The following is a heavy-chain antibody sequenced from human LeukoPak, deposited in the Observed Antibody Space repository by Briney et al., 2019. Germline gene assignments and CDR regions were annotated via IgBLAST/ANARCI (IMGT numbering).Heavy chain of an antibody. J-gene: IGHJ4*02. V-gene: IGHV4-31*03. CDR1: GGSISSGGYY. CDR3: ARDLRYSRGYYFDY. D-gene: IGHD3-9*01. CDR2: IHYSGST. Sequence: SQTLSLTCTVSGGSISSGGYYWSWIRQHPGKGLEWIGFIHYSGSTDSNPSLKSRVTISVDTSKNQFSLKLSSVTAADTAIYYCARDLRYSRGYYFDYWGQGTLVTVSS.